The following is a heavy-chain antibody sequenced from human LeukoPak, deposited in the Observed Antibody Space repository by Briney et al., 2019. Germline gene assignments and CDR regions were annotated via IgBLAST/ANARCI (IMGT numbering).Heavy chain of an antibody. D-gene: IGHD3-3*01. CDR1: GGSISSYY. V-gene: IGHV4-4*09. CDR3: ARASYYDPPRAYYYYMDV. J-gene: IGHJ6*03. CDR2: IYTTGST. Sequence: SETLSLTCTVSGGSISSYYWSWIRQPPGKGLEWIGYIYTTGSTNYNPSLSGRVTISVDTSKNQFSLKLTSVTAADTAMYYCARASYYDPPRAYYYYMDVWGKGTTVTVSS.